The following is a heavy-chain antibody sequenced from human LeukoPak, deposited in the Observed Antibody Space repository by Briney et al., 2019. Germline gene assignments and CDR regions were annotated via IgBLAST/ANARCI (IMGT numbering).Heavy chain of an antibody. D-gene: IGHD3-9*01. Sequence: SETLSLTCTVSGGSISSYYWSWIRQPPGKGLEWIGYIYYSGSTNYNPSLKSRVTISVDTSKNQFSLKLSSVTAADTAVYYCARLLRYFDGDYYYYYMDVWGKGTTVTVSS. J-gene: IGHJ6*03. CDR2: IYYSGST. CDR3: ARLLRYFDGDYYYYYMDV. CDR1: GGSISSYY. V-gene: IGHV4-59*01.